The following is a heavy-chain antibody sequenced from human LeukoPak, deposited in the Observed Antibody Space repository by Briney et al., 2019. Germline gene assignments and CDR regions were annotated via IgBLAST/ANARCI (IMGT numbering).Heavy chain of an antibody. Sequence: PSETLSLTCTVSGGSISSGGYYWSWVRQPPGKGLEWIGYIYHSGSTDYNPSLKSRVSISVDTSKNQFSLKLTSVTAADTAVYYCARHEGWDDLLCEFHYWGQGTLVTVSS. D-gene: IGHD3-10*02. CDR2: IYHSGST. J-gene: IGHJ4*02. V-gene: IGHV4-61*08. CDR3: ARHEGWDDLLCEFHY. CDR1: GGSISSGGYY.